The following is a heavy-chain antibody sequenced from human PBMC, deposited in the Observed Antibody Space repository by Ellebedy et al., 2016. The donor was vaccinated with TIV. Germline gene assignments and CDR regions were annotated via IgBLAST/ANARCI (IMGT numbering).Heavy chain of an antibody. CDR3: AKDQVAGDGRWVFDS. CDR1: GFTFSAFA. Sequence: PGGSLRLSCEAYGFTFSAFAMGWVRQTPGKGLEWVSGMHGSGRGISYSESVKGRFIISRDNSKNILYLQMNSLRAEDTAIYYCAKDQVAGDGRWVFDSWGQGTVVTVSS. V-gene: IGHV3-23*01. CDR2: MHGSGRGI. D-gene: IGHD5-24*01. J-gene: IGHJ3*01.